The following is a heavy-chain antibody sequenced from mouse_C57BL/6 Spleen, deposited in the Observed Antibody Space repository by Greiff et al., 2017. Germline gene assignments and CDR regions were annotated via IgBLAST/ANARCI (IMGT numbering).Heavy chain of an antibody. CDR2: IYPSDSET. CDR3: ARHYGNYYYAMDY. D-gene: IGHD2-1*01. CDR1: GYTFTSYW. Sequence: VQLQQPGAELVRPGSSVKLSCKASGYTFTSYWMDWVKQRPGQGLEWIGNIYPSDSETQYNQKFKDKATLTVDKSSSTAYMQLSSLTSEDSAVYYCARHYGNYYYAMDYWGQGTSVTVSS. V-gene: IGHV1-61*01. J-gene: IGHJ4*01.